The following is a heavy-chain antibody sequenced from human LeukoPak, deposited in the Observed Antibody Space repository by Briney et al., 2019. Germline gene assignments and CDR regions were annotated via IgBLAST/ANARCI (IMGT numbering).Heavy chain of an antibody. D-gene: IGHD2-21*01. CDR2: IYHSGST. CDR1: GGSISSGGYY. Sequence: PSQTLSLTCTVSGGSISSGGYYWSWIRQPPGKGLEWIGYIYHSGSTYYNPSLKSRVTISVDTSKNQFSLKLSSVTAADTAVYYCASEEADSYYYYYNGMDVWGQGTTVTVSS. CDR3: ASEEADSYYYYYNGMDV. V-gene: IGHV4-30-2*01. J-gene: IGHJ6*02.